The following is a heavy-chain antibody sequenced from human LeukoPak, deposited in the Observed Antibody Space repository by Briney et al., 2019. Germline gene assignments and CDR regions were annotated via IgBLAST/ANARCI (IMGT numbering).Heavy chain of an antibody. J-gene: IGHJ4*02. D-gene: IGHD6-13*01. CDR3: ARRVHSSSWSSYFDY. CDR1: GGSISTYY. Sequence: SETLSLTCTVSGGSISTYYWSWIRQPPGKGLEWIGYIYYSGSTYYNPSLKSRATISVDTSKNQFSLKLSSVTAADTAVYYCARRVHSSSWSSYFDYWGQETLVTVSS. V-gene: IGHV4-59*01. CDR2: IYYSGST.